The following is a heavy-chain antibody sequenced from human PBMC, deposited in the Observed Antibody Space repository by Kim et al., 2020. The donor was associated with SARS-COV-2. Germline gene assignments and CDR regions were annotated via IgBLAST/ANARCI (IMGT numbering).Heavy chain of an antibody. Sequence: SETLSLTCTVSGYSISSGYHWGWIRQPPGKGLEWIGGIYHSGSTYYNPSLRSRVTISVDTSKNEFSLQLSSVTAADTAVYYCARDITRGDTRYYFDYWGQGTLVTVSS. J-gene: IGHJ4*02. CDR1: GYSISSGYH. CDR3: ARDITRGDTRYYFDY. D-gene: IGHD3-10*01. CDR2: IYHSGST. V-gene: IGHV4-38-2*02.